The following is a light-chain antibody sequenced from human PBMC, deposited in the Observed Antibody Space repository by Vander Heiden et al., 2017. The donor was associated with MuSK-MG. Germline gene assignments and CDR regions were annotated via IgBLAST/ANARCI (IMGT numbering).Light chain of an antibody. V-gene: IGLV2-14*01. CDR3: SSYTSSSTNV. J-gene: IGLJ1*01. Sequence: QPALPQPASVSGPPGQSITISCTGTSSDVGGYNYVSWYQQHPGKAPKLMIYEVSKRPSGVSNRFSGSKSGNTASLTISGLQAEDEADYYCSSYTSSSTNVFGTGTKVTVL. CDR2: EVS. CDR1: SSDVGGYNY.